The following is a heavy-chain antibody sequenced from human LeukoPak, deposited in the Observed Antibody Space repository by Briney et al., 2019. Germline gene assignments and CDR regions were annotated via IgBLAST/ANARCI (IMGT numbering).Heavy chain of an antibody. V-gene: IGHV2-70*11. CDR2: IDWDDDK. D-gene: IGHD3-10*01. J-gene: IGHJ4*02. Sequence: VSGPTLVTPTQTLTLTCTFSGFSLSTSGMCVSWIRQPPGKALEWLARIDWDDDKYYSTSLKTRLTISKDTSKNQVVLTMTNMDPVDTATYYCARGLRRYYYGSGSYRYARYYFDYWGQGTLVTVSS. CDR1: GFSLSTSGMC. CDR3: ARGLRRYYYGSGSYRYARYYFDY.